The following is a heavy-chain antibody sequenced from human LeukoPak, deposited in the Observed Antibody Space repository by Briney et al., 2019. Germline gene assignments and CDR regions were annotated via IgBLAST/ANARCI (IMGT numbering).Heavy chain of an antibody. CDR2: IVRNGETA. Sequence: TGGSLRLSCGASGFTSGDYYMSWIRQAPGKGLEWVSYIVRNGETAYYADSVKGRFTISRDNAQNSLFLQMDSLRDEDTATYYCARGHWQLEVWGQGALVTVSS. CDR1: GFTSGDYY. D-gene: IGHD3-3*01. J-gene: IGHJ4*02. CDR3: ARGHWQLEV. V-gene: IGHV3-11*04.